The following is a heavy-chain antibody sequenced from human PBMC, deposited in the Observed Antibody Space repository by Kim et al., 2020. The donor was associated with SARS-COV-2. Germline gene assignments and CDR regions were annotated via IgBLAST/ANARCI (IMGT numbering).Heavy chain of an antibody. Sequence: ASVKVSCKASGYTFTSYGINWVRQAPGQGLEWMGWISAYNGNTNYAQKLQGRVTMTTDTSTSTAYMELRSLRSDDMAVYYCARDSGTYSSGWTHYYYYGMDVWGQGTTVTVSS. V-gene: IGHV1-18*03. D-gene: IGHD6-19*01. CDR2: ISAYNGNT. CDR3: ARDSGTYSSGWTHYYYYGMDV. J-gene: IGHJ6*02. CDR1: GYTFTSYG.